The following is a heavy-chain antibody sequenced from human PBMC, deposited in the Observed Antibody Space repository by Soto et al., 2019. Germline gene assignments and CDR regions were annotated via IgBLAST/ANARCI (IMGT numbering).Heavy chain of an antibody. CDR1: GGSMSSYY. J-gene: IGHJ4*02. D-gene: IGHD1-26*01. Sequence: PAETLSLTCTVSGGSMSSYYWSWIRQRAGKGLEWIGRIYTSGSTNYNTSLQSRVTMSVDTSKNQFSLKLSSVTAAEAAVYYCARAEYDGSYWGPYYFDYWGQGTLVTVSS. CDR2: IYTSGST. CDR3: ARAEYDGSYWGPYYFDY. V-gene: IGHV4-4*07.